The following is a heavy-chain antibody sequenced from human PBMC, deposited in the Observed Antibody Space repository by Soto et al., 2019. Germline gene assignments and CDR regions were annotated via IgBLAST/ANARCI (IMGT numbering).Heavy chain of an antibody. CDR1: GYSISSGYY. CDR2: IYHSGST. V-gene: IGHV4-38-2*01. Sequence: PSETLSLTCAVSGYSISSGYYWGWIRQPPGKGLEWIGSIYHSGSTYYNPSLKSRVTISVDTSKNQFSLKLSSVTAADTAVYYCARAEVGIAVADPMAWGQGTLVTVSS. D-gene: IGHD6-19*01. J-gene: IGHJ5*02. CDR3: ARAEVGIAVADPMA.